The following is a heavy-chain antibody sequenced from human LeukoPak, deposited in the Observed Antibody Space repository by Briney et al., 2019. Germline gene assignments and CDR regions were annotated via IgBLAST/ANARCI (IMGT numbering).Heavy chain of an antibody. CDR1: GVIVSRNF. J-gene: IGHJ5*02. CDR2: MYAGGTT. CDR3: ARGSGSGWPLDR. Sequence: PGESLRLSCAASGVIVSRNFMSWVRQAPGKGLQWVAIMYAGGTTDYSDSVRGRFHISRDSSNNTLSLQINSLRVEDTAVYYCARGSGSGWPLDRWGQGALVSVSS. D-gene: IGHD6-19*01. V-gene: IGHV3-53*01.